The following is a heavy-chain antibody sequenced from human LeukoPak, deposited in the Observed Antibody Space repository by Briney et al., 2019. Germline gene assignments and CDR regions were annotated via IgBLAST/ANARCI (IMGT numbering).Heavy chain of an antibody. Sequence: SVKVSCKASGYTFTGYYMHWVRQAPGQGLEWMGWINPNSGGTNYAQKFQGWVTMTRDTSISTAYMELSRLRSDDTVVYYCARVIAALPGYYYGMDVWGQGTTVTVSS. D-gene: IGHD6-6*01. CDR2: INPNSGGT. CDR1: GYTFTGYY. V-gene: IGHV1-2*04. CDR3: ARVIAALPGYYYGMDV. J-gene: IGHJ6*02.